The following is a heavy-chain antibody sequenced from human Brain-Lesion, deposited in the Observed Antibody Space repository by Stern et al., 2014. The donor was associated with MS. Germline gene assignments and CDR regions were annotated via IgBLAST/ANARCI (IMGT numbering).Heavy chain of an antibody. Sequence: VHLVESGAEVKKPGESLKISCKGSGYSFTSYWIGWVRQLPGKGLDGMGIIHPGDSDTRYSPSFQGQVTISVDKPINTAYLQWRSLKASDTAIYYCARDWYPFDYWGQGTLVTVSS. CDR2: IHPGDSDT. CDR3: ARDWYPFDY. D-gene: IGHD6-13*01. V-gene: IGHV5-51*01. J-gene: IGHJ4*02. CDR1: GYSFTSYW.